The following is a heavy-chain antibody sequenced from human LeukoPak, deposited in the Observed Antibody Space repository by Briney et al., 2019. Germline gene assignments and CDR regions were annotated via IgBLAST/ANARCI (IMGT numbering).Heavy chain of an antibody. Sequence: PGGSLRLSCGGSGFTFSRYPIHWVRQIPGKGLQWVAVVSYEGIHKFYADSVKGRFTISRDNSKNMVFLQMSSLKVDDSALYSRVRDRVTDSYLDSFDVWGQGVRVIVSS. J-gene: IGHJ3*01. CDR3: VRDRVTDSYLDSFDV. CDR2: VSYEGIHK. D-gene: IGHD3-16*02. V-gene: IGHV3-30*04. CDR1: GFTFSRYP.